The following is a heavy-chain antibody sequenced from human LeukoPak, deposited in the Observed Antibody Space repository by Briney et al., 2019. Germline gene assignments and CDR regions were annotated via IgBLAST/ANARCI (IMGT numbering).Heavy chain of an antibody. J-gene: IGHJ3*02. CDR2: ISAYNGNT. CDR3: ATEQRIMFFGRAFDI. V-gene: IGHV1-18*01. D-gene: IGHD3/OR15-3a*01. Sequence: ASVKVSCKASGYTFTSYGISWVRQAPGQGLEWMGWISAYNGNTNYAQKLQGRVTMTTDTSTSTAYMELRSLRSEDTAVYYCATEQRIMFFGRAFDIWGQGTMVTVSS. CDR1: GYTFTSYG.